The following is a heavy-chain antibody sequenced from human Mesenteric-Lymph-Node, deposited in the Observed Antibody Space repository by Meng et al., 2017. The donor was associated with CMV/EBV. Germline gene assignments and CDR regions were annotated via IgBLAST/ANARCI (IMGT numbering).Heavy chain of an antibody. CDR2: IHSNGNT. CDR1: GFTVSSDY. V-gene: IGHV3-66*03. J-gene: IGHJ6*02. D-gene: IGHD2-15*01. Sequence: GESLKISCAASGFTVSSDYMNWVRQAPGKGLEWVSVIHSNGNTYYADSVKGRFTISRDNSKNTLFLQMNSLRAEDTAVYYCARDHRWRLLPYGMDVWGQGTTVTVSS. CDR3: ARDHRWRLLPYGMDV.